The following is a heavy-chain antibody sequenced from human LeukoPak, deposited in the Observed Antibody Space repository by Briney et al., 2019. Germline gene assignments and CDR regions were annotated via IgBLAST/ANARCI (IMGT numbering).Heavy chain of an antibody. D-gene: IGHD1-1*01. CDR1: GGSITSYF. J-gene: IGHJ4*03. V-gene: IGHV4-4*07. CDR2: IYSSGST. Sequence: SETLSLTCTVSGGSITSYFWTWIRQPAGKGLQYIGRIYSSGSTNYNPALKSRVTMSVDTSKNQFSLKLNSVTAADTAIYYCARGPTISETGYFDFWGQGTLVTVSS. CDR3: ARGPTISETGYFDF.